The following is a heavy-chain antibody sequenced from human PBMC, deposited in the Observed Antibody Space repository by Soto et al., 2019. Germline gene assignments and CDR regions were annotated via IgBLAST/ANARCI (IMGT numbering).Heavy chain of an antibody. CDR3: AADIGDRSGYYDAGYYYYGMDV. Sequence: SVKVSCKASGFTFTSSAMQWVRQARGQRLEWIGWIVVGSGNTNYAQKFQERVTITRDMSTSTAYMELSSLRSEDTAVYYCAADIGDRSGYYDAGYYYYGMDVWGQGTTVTVSS. D-gene: IGHD3-22*01. J-gene: IGHJ6*02. CDR1: GFTFTSSA. V-gene: IGHV1-58*02. CDR2: IVVGSGNT.